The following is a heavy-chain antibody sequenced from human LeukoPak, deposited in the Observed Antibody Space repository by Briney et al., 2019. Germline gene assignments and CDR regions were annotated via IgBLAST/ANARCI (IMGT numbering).Heavy chain of an antibody. D-gene: IGHD2-21*01. J-gene: IGHJ5*02. CDR3: ANSGCGGDCLQGWFDP. V-gene: IGHV3-23*01. CDR1: GFTFSSYA. CDR2: ISGSGGST. Sequence: GGSLRLSCAASGFTFSSYAMSWVRQAPGKGLEWVSAISGSGGSTYYADSVEGRFTISRDNSKNTPYLQMNSLRAEDTAVYYCANSGCGGDCLQGWFDPWGQGTLVTVSS.